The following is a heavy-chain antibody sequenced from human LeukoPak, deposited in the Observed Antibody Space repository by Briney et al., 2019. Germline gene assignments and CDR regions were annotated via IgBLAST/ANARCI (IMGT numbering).Heavy chain of an antibody. D-gene: IGHD6-19*01. Sequence: SETLSLTCTVSGGSISSYYWSWIRQPPGKGLEWIGYIYYSGSTNYNPSLKSRVTISVDTSKNQFSLKLSSVTAADTAVYYCARGGYSSGWYNYWGQGTLVTVSP. CDR2: IYYSGST. V-gene: IGHV4-59*01. CDR3: ARGGYSSGWYNY. CDR1: GGSISSYY. J-gene: IGHJ4*02.